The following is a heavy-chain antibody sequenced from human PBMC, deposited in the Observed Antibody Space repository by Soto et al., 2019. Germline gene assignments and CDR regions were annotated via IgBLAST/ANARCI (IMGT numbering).Heavy chain of an antibody. D-gene: IGHD1-1*01. CDR1: GFTFGDSA. Sequence: GGSLRLSCTASGFTFGDSAMSWFRQAPGKGLEWLSYISTGGGTIYYAESVKGRFTISRDNAKNSLYLQMNSLRAEDTAVYYCARDLERRTMRNLGVWGQGILVTVS. V-gene: IGHV3-11*01. CDR3: ARDLERRTMRNLGV. J-gene: IGHJ4*02. CDR2: ISTGGGTI.